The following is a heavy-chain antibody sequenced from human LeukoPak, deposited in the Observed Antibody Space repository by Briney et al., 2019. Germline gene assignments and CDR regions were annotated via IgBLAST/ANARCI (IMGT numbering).Heavy chain of an antibody. J-gene: IGHJ4*02. Sequence: QSGGSLRLSCVASGFTFGKYWMSWVRQAPGKGLEWVANIKLDGSEKNYVDSVEGRFTISRDNTKNSLYLQMNSLRVEDTAVFYCARDQYDTWSRRGNFDSWGQGTLVIVSS. D-gene: IGHD3-3*01. CDR1: GFTFGKYW. CDR3: ARDQYDTWSRRGNFDS. CDR2: IKLDGSEK. V-gene: IGHV3-7*03.